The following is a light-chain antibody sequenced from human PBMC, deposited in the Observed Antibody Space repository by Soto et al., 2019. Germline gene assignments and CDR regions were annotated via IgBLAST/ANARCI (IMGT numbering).Light chain of an antibody. CDR2: DAS. V-gene: IGKV3-15*01. J-gene: IGKJ5*01. CDR3: QQSYSTPIT. Sequence: IVLTQSPATLSVSPWESATLSCRASQSVSSNLAWYQQKPGQAPRLLIYDASTRATGLPARFSGSGSGTEFTLTVSSLQSEDFATYDCQQSYSTPITFGQGTRLEIK. CDR1: QSVSSN.